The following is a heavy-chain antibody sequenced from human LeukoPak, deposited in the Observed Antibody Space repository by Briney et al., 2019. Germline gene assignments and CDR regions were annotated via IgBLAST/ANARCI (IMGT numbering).Heavy chain of an antibody. CDR2: ISSSSSTI. J-gene: IGHJ4*02. CDR3: ARDYYDDFDY. Sequence: GGSLRLSCAASGFTFSSYSMNWVRQAPGEGLEWVSYISSSSSTIYYADSVKGRFTISRDNAKNSLYLQMNSLRAEDTAVYYCARDYYDDFDYWGQGTLVTVSS. V-gene: IGHV3-48*01. CDR1: GFTFSSYS. D-gene: IGHD3-22*01.